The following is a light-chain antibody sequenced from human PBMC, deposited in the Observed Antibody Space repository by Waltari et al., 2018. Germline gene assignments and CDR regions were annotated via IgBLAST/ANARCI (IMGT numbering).Light chain of an antibody. CDR1: QTVSRN. CDR3: QQYNDWPPLT. J-gene: IGKJ4*01. Sequence: EIAMTQSPATLSVSPGDRATLSCRASQTVSRNLAWYQQKPGQAPRLLIYGVSTRATGIPARFSGSGSETEFTLTISSLQSEDFAVYYCQQYNDWPPLTFGGGTKVEIK. V-gene: IGKV3-15*01. CDR2: GVS.